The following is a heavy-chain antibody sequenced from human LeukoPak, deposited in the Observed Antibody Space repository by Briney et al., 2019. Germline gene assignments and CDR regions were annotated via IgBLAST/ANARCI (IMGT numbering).Heavy chain of an antibody. D-gene: IGHD2-21*02. CDR1: GFTFSSYA. CDR2: ISSSSSNI. J-gene: IGHJ3*02. Sequence: PGGSLRLSCAASGFTFSSYAMSWVRQAPGKGLEWVSYISSSSSNILYADSVKGRFTISRDNAKNSLYLQMNSLRAEDTAVYYCARGLAYCGGDCYRAFDIWGQGTMVTVSS. CDR3: ARGLAYCGGDCYRAFDI. V-gene: IGHV3-48*04.